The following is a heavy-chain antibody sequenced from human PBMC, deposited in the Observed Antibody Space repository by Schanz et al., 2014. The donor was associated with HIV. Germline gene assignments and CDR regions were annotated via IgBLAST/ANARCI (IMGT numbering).Heavy chain of an antibody. CDR3: ARSPDWAGTDAFDI. CDR1: GFTFSNYA. CDR2: ISYDGSNK. V-gene: IGHV3-30-3*01. Sequence: QVQLVESGGGVVQPGRSLRLSCAVSGFTFSNYAMHWVRQAPGKGLEWVAVISYDGSNKYYADSVKGRFTISRDNSRNTVYLQMNSLRAEDTAIYYCARSPDWAGTDAFDIWGQGTMVTVSS. D-gene: IGHD6-19*01. J-gene: IGHJ3*02.